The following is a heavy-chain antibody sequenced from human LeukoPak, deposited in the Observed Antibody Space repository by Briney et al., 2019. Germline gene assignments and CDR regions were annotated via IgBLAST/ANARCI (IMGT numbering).Heavy chain of an antibody. Sequence: GESLKISCKASGSSFTTYWIGWVRQMPGKGLEWMGIIYPSDSDTRYSPSFQGQLTLSVEKSINTAYMQWSSLKASDTAMYYCARQQMATFLPFDFWGQGTLVTVSS. CDR1: GSSFTTYW. J-gene: IGHJ4*02. D-gene: IGHD5-24*01. CDR2: IYPSDSDT. V-gene: IGHV5-51*01. CDR3: ARQQMATFLPFDF.